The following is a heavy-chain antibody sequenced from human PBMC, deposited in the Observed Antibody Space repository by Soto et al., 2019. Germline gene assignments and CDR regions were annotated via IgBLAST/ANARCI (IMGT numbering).Heavy chain of an antibody. Sequence: HSCSLALTCTVSGGSVSSGSYYWFWIRHPPGKGLEWIGYIYYSGSTNYNPSLKSRVTISVDTSKNQFSLKLSSVTAADTAVYYCASNYCSSTSCYNVDWFDPWGQGTLVTVSS. CDR3: ASNYCSSTSCYNVDWFDP. CDR1: GGSVSSGSYY. V-gene: IGHV4-61*01. D-gene: IGHD2-2*02. J-gene: IGHJ5*02. CDR2: IYYSGST.